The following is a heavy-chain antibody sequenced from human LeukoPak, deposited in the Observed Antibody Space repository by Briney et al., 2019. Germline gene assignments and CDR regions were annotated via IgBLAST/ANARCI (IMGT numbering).Heavy chain of an antibody. V-gene: IGHV3-23*01. Sequence: GGSLRLSCAASGFTLNSYGMSWVRQAPGKGLGWVSSISGSRTYYADSVKGRFTISRDNSKNTLYLQMSSLRAEDTAVYYCSKDLRIGTLGYFDCWGQGTLVSVSS. CDR2: ISGSRT. CDR1: GFTLNSYG. CDR3: SKDLRIGTLGYFDC. J-gene: IGHJ4*02. D-gene: IGHD1-1*01.